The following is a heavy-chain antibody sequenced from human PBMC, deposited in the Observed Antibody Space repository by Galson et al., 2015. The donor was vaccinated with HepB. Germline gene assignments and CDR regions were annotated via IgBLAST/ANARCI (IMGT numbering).Heavy chain of an antibody. D-gene: IGHD2-2*01. Sequence: SLRLSCAASGFTFSSYSMNWVRQAPGKGLEWVSYISSSSSTIYYADSVKGRFTISRDNAKNSLYLQMNSLRAEDTAVYYCARDQSAYAVVPAAPDYWGQGTLVTVSS. V-gene: IGHV3-48*01. CDR1: GFTFSSYS. CDR3: ARDQSAYAVVPAAPDY. J-gene: IGHJ4*02. CDR2: ISSSSSTI.